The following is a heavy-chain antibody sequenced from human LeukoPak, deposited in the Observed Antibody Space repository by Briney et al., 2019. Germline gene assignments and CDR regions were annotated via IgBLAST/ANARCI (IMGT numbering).Heavy chain of an antibody. CDR2: IRDKANSYAT. CDR3: TRGDYDNWFDP. CDR1: GLTFSGSA. Sequence: GGSLKLSCAASGLTFSGSAMHWVRQASGRGLEWVGRIRDKANSYATAYAASVKGRFTISRDNSKNTAYLQMNSLKTEDTAAYYCTRGDYDNWFDPWGQGTLVTVSS. J-gene: IGHJ5*02. V-gene: IGHV3-73*01. D-gene: IGHD4-17*01.